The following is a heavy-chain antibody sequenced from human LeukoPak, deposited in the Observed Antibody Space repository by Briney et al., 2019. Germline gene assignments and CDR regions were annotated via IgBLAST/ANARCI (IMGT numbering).Heavy chain of an antibody. Sequence: GRSLRLSCAASGFTFNNYVMHWVRQAPGKGLEWVAVMSIDGNIKLYADSVRGRFTISRDNSRNTLYLQLNSLRAEDTAVYYCARDRAAAARQPVDYWGQGTLVTVSS. J-gene: IGHJ4*02. CDR1: GFTFNNYV. D-gene: IGHD6-13*01. CDR3: ARDRAAAARQPVDY. V-gene: IGHV3-30*04. CDR2: MSIDGNIK.